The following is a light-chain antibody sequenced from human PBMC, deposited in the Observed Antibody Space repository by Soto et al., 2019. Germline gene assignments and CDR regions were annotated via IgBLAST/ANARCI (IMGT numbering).Light chain of an antibody. J-gene: IGLJ2*01. V-gene: IGLV1-44*01. CDR1: SSNIGSHT. CDR2: STN. Sequence: QAVVTQPPSASGTPGQRITISCSGSSSNIGSHTVNWHQQVPGTAPKLLIYSTNQRPSGIPDRFSGSKSGTSASLAISGLQSEDEADYYCAAWDDSLNGVVIGGGTKLTVL. CDR3: AAWDDSLNGVV.